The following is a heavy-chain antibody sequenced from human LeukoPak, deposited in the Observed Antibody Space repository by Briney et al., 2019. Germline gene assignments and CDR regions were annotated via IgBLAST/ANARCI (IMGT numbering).Heavy chain of an antibody. J-gene: IGHJ5*02. CDR3: AGDVIGDYYDSSGCVWFDP. V-gene: IGHV1-18*01. D-gene: IGHD3-22*01. Sequence: ASVKVSCKASGYTFTSYGISWVRQAPGQGLEWMGWISAYNGNTNYAQKLQGRVTMTTDTSTSTAYMELRSLRSDDTAVYYCAGDVIGDYYDSSGCVWFDPWGQGTLVTVSS. CDR2: ISAYNGNT. CDR1: GYTFTSYG.